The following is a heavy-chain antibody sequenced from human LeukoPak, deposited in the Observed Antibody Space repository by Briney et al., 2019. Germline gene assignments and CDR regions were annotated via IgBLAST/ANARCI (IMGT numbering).Heavy chain of an antibody. V-gene: IGHV3-30-3*01. D-gene: IGHD6-13*01. CDR3: ARERGAAAGQEYFQH. CDR1: GFTFSSYA. J-gene: IGHJ1*01. CDR2: ISYDGSNK. Sequence: PGRSLRLSCAASGFTFSSYAMHWVRQAPGKGLEWVAVISYDGSNKYYADSVKGRFTISRDNSKNTLYLQMNSLRAEDTAVYYCARERGAAAGQEYFQHWGQGTLVTVSS.